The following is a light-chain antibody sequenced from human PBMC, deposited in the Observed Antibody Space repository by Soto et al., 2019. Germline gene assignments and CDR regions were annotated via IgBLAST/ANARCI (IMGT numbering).Light chain of an antibody. CDR3: QQSYSTPPLT. Sequence: DIQMTQSPSSLSASVGDRVTITCRASQSISNYLNWYQQKPGKAPELLIYAASTLESGVPSRFSGSGSGTDVTLTISSLQPEDFATYYCQQSYSTPPLTFGGGTKVEIK. V-gene: IGKV1-39*01. CDR1: QSISNY. J-gene: IGKJ4*01. CDR2: AAS.